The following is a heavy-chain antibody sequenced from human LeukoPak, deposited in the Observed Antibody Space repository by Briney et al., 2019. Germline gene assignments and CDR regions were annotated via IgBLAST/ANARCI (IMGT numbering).Heavy chain of an antibody. CDR1: GFTFSSYW. CDR3: AKDKRYCSGGNCRAFDY. J-gene: IGHJ4*02. V-gene: IGHV3-48*04. CDR2: ISSSGSTI. D-gene: IGHD2-15*01. Sequence: GGSLRLSCAASGFTFSSYWMSWVRQAPGKGLEWVSYISSSGSTIYYADSVKGRFTISRDNAKNSLYLQMNSLRAEDTAVYYCAKDKRYCSGGNCRAFDYWGQGTLVTVSS.